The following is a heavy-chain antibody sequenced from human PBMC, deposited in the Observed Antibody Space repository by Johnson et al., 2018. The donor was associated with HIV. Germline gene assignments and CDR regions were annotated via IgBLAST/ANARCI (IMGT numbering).Heavy chain of an antibody. CDR2: ITSSGATK. CDR1: GFTFSDYY. CDR3: AKVSGGVTRDFDI. V-gene: IGHV3-11*04. J-gene: IGHJ3*02. D-gene: IGHD1-26*01. Sequence: VQLVESGGGLVMPGGSLRVSCAASGFTFSDYYMAWIRQTPGKGLEWVSYITSSGATKYYADSVKGRFTISRDNTENLVYLQMNILSAEDTAVYYCAKVSGGVTRDFDIWGQGTMVTVSS.